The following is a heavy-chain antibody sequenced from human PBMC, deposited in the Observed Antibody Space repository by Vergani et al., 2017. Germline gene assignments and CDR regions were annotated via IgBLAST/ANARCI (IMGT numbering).Heavy chain of an antibody. Sequence: QVQLQESGPRLVKTSQTLSLTCCGSGDPLSSDDHYWTWTRQSPGRGLGYIGYIYDSESTYYNPSPQSRVTISVDTSKNQLSLNLRSVTAADSAVYYCAREVFGSYIDYWGQGALVTVSS. CDR3: AREVFGSYIDY. D-gene: IGHD3-16*01. J-gene: IGHJ4*02. CDR1: GDPLSSDDHY. CDR2: IYDSEST. V-gene: IGHV4-30-4*01.